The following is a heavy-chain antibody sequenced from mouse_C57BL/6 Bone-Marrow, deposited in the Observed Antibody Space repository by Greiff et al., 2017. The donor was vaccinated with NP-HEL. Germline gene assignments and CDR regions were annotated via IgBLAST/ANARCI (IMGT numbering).Heavy chain of an antibody. D-gene: IGHD2-1*01. J-gene: IGHJ3*01. Sequence: EVMLVESGGGLVQPKGSLKLSCAASGFSFNTYAMNWVRQAPGKGLEWVARVRSKSNNYATYYADSVKDRFTISRDDSESMLYLQMNNLKTEDTAMYYCVSSYLLLAFAYWGQGTLVTVSA. CDR3: VSSYLLLAFAY. CDR1: GFSFNTYA. V-gene: IGHV10-1*01. CDR2: VRSKSNNYAT.